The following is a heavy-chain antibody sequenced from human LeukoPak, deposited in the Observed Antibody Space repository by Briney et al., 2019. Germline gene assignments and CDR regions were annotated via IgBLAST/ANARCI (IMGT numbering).Heavy chain of an antibody. CDR2: IDPSDSYT. V-gene: IGHV5-10-1*01. J-gene: IGHJ4*02. CDR1: GYSFTSYW. Sequence: GESLKISCKGSGYSFTSYWIGWVRQMPGKGLEWMGRIDPSDSYTNYSPSFQGHVTISADKSISTAYLQWSSLKASDTAMYYCASAGYSSGWYGVDYWSQGTLVTVSS. D-gene: IGHD6-19*01. CDR3: ASAGYSSGWYGVDY.